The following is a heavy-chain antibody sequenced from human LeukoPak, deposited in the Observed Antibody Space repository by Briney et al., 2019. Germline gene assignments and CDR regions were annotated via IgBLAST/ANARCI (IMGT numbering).Heavy chain of an antibody. V-gene: IGHV6-1*01. D-gene: IGHD6-13*01. CDR3: AGDSDGNDAFDI. CDR1: GDSVSSKTAA. Sequence: SQTLSLTCAISGDSVSSKTAAWNWIRQSPSRGLEWLGRTYYRSKWYNDYAVSVKSRITINPDTSKNLFSLQLNSVTPEDTAVYYCAGDSDGNDAFDIWGQGTMVTVSS. J-gene: IGHJ3*02. CDR2: TYYRSKWYN.